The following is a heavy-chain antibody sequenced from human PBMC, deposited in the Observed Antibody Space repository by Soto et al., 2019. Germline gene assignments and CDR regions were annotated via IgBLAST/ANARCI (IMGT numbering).Heavy chain of an antibody. V-gene: IGHV1-3*01. CDR2: INAGNGNA. D-gene: IGHD2-8*01. CDR3: ARDLIVSGGYYQYGMDV. Sequence: ASVKVSCKASGYRFTGFATHWLRQAPGQRLEWMGWINAGNGNAKYSQRFQGRVTFTRDTSASTAYMELSSLRAEDTAVYYCARDLIVSGGYYQYGMDVWGQGTTVTVSS. J-gene: IGHJ6*02. CDR1: GYRFTGFA.